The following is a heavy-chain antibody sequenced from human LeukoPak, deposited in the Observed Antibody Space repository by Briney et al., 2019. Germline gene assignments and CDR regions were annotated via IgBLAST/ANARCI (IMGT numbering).Heavy chain of an antibody. Sequence: GGSLRLSCAASGFTFSNYGMHWVRQTPGNGLEWVAFIRYDETNKNYADSVRGRFTISRDISKNTLYLQMNSLRAEDTAVYYCAKVRFSCSSISCYSFDYWGQGTLVTVSS. CDR3: AKVRFSCSSISCYSFDY. CDR1: GFTFSNYG. D-gene: IGHD2-2*02. J-gene: IGHJ4*02. CDR2: IRYDETNK. V-gene: IGHV3-30*02.